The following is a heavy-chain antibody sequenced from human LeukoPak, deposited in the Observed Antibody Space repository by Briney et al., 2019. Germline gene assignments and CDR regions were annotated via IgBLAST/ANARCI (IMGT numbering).Heavy chain of an antibody. D-gene: IGHD1-7*01. V-gene: IGHV4-39*07. Sequence: SETLSLTCTVSGGSIRSSYYYWGWIRQPPGKGLEWIGEINHSGSTNYNPSLKSRVTISVDTSKNQFSLKLSSVTAADTAVYYCARGPGELRSPMVGYNWFDPWGQGTLVTVSS. J-gene: IGHJ5*02. CDR2: INHSGST. CDR3: ARGPGELRSPMVGYNWFDP. CDR1: GGSIRSSYYY.